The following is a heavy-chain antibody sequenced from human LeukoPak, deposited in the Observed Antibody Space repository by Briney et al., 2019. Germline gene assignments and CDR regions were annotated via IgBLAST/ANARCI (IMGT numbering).Heavy chain of an antibody. J-gene: IGHJ5*02. CDR2: IYYSGST. CDR1: GGSISSSSYY. Sequence: SETLSLTCTVSGGSISSSSYYWGWIRQPPGKGLEWIGSIYYSGSTYYNPSLKSRVTISVDTSKNQFSLKLSSVTAADTAVYYCARDLKIPVYDFWSGYPSNWFDPWGLGTLVTVSS. CDR3: ARDLKIPVYDFWSGYPSNWFDP. V-gene: IGHV4-39*07. D-gene: IGHD3-3*01.